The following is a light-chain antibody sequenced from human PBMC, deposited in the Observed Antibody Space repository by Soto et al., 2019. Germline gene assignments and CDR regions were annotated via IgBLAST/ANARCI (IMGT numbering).Light chain of an antibody. CDR3: QQYKSYYRT. Sequence: DIQMTQSPSTLSASVGDRVTITCRASQSFSTWLAWYQQKPGKAPKLLIYDASNLESGVPSRFSGSGSGTEFTLTISSLQPDDFATYYCQQYKSYYRTFGQGTKVDIK. V-gene: IGKV1-5*01. J-gene: IGKJ1*01. CDR2: DAS. CDR1: QSFSTW.